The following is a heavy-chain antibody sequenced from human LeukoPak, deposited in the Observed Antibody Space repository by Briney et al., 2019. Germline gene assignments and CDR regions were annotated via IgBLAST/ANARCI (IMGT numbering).Heavy chain of an antibody. Sequence: ASVKVSCKASGGTFSSYAISWVRQAPGQGLEWMGGIIPIFGTANYAQKFRGRVTITADESTSTAYMELSSLRSEDTAVYYCASSHHADYGDYETDYWGQGTLVTVSS. CDR2: IIPIFGTA. J-gene: IGHJ4*02. V-gene: IGHV1-69*13. CDR3: ASSHHADYGDYETDY. D-gene: IGHD4-17*01. CDR1: GGTFSSYA.